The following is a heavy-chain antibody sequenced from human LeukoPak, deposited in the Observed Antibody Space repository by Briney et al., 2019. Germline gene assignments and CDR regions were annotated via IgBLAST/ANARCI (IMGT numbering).Heavy chain of an antibody. J-gene: IGHJ4*02. CDR3: ARAFVVVPAAIAY. V-gene: IGHV1-3*01. D-gene: IGHD2-2*01. CDR1: GYTFTSYA. Sequence: ASVNVSCKPSGYTFTSYAMHWVRQAPGQRLEWMGWINAGNGNTKYSQKFQGRVTITRDTSASTAYMELSSLRSEDTAVYYCARAFVVVPAAIAYWGQGTLVTVSS. CDR2: INAGNGNT.